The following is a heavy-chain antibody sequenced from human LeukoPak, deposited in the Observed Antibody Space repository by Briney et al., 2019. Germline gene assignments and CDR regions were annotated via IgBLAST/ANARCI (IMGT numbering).Heavy chain of an antibody. CDR3: AWEPGHMDV. Sequence: PSETLSLTCAVYGGSFSGYYWSWIRQPPGKGLEWIGEINHSGSTNYNPSLKSRVTISVDTSKNQFSLKLSSVTAADTAVYYCAWEPGHMDVWGKGTTVTVSS. J-gene: IGHJ6*03. V-gene: IGHV4-34*01. CDR2: INHSGST. CDR1: GGSFSGYY. D-gene: IGHD1-26*01.